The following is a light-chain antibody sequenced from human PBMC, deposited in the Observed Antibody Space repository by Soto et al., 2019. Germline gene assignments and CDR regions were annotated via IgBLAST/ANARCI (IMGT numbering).Light chain of an antibody. CDR1: QGISNY. J-gene: IGKJ5*01. V-gene: IGKV1-27*01. CDR2: AAS. CDR3: QKYNSAPRT. Sequence: DIQMTQSPSSLSASVGDRVTITCRASQGISNYLAWYQQKPGKVPKLLIYAASTLQSGVPSRFSGSGSRTDFTLTISRLQPEDVATYYCQKYNSAPRTFGQGTRLEIK.